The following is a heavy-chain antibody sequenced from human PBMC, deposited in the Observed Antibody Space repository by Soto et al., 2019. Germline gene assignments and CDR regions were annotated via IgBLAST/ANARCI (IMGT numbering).Heavy chain of an antibody. J-gene: IGHJ4*02. CDR3: ARGFGWLGELLAPY. Sequence: GGSLRLSCAASGFTFSNSDMHCVRQDPGKGLEWVSSISSSSSYIYYADSVKGRFTISRDNAKNSLYLQMNSLRAEDTAVYYCARGFGWLGELLAPYWGQGTMVTVSS. CDR2: ISSSSSYI. CDR1: GFTFSNSD. V-gene: IGHV3-21*01. D-gene: IGHD3-10*01.